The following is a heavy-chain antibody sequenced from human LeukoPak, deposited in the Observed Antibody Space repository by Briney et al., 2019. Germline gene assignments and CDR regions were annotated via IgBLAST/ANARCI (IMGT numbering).Heavy chain of an antibody. V-gene: IGHV3-21*04. Sequence: GGSLRLSCAASGITFSSFSMGWVRQAPGKGLEWVSSISATTIYIYYADSVKGRFTISRDNSKNTLYLQMNSLRAEDTAVYYCAKDDYYDSSGYRGYFDYWGQGTLVTVSS. CDR3: AKDDYYDSSGYRGYFDY. J-gene: IGHJ4*02. D-gene: IGHD3-22*01. CDR2: ISATTIYI. CDR1: GITFSSFS.